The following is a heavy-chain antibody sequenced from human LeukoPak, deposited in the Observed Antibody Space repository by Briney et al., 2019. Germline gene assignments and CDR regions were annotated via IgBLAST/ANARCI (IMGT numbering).Heavy chain of an antibody. D-gene: IGHD4-17*01. CDR2: IYYSGST. CDR3: ARGHGDYEPYFDY. V-gene: IGHV4-59*01. CDR1: GGSISSYY. J-gene: IGHJ4*02. Sequence: SETLSLTCTVSGGSISSYYWSWIRQPPGKGLERIGYIYYSGSTNYNPSLKSRVTISVDTSKNQFSLKLSSVTAADTAVYYCARGHGDYEPYFDYWGQGALVTVSS.